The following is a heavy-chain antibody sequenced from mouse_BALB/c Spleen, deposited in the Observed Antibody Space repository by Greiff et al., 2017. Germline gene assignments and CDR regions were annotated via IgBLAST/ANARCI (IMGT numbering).Heavy chain of an antibody. CDR2: ISSGGST. Sequence: EVKLVESGGGLVKPGGSLKLSCAASGFTFSSYAMSWVRQTPEKRLEWVASISSGGSTYYPDSVKGRFTISRDNARNILYLQMSSLRSEDTAMYYCARGNYYGSSYDYYAMDYWGQGTSVTVSS. J-gene: IGHJ4*01. CDR1: GFTFSSYA. CDR3: ARGNYYGSSYDYYAMDY. V-gene: IGHV5-6-5*01. D-gene: IGHD1-1*01.